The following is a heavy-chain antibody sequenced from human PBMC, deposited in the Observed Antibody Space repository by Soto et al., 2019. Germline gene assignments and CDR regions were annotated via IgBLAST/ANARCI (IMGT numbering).Heavy chain of an antibody. CDR1: GFTFSNFG. V-gene: IGHV3-33*01. CDR2: IWFDGSNE. CDR3: AGFSEKFAFDY. Sequence: LSSAASGFTFSNFGMHCVLQAPGKGLEWVTVIWFDGSNEFYADSVKGRFTISRDISKNTLYLQIHSLRAEDTAMYYCAGFSEKFAFDYWGQGTRVTVSS. J-gene: IGHJ4*02.